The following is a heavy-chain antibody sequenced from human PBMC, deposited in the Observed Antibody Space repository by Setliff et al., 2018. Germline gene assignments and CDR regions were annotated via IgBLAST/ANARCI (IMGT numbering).Heavy chain of an antibody. D-gene: IGHD2-15*01. CDR2: ISAYNGNT. J-gene: IGHJ4*02. Sequence: VKVSCKASGYTFTSYGISWVRQAPGQGLEWMGWISAYNGNTNYAQKLQGRVTMTTDTSTSTAYMELRSLRSDDTAVYYCARVDIVVVVAAIEFDYWGQGTLVTVSS. CDR3: ARVDIVVVVAAIEFDY. V-gene: IGHV1-18*01. CDR1: GYTFTSYG.